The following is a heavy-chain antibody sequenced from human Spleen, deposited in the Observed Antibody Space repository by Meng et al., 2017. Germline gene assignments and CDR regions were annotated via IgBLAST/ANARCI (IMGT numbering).Heavy chain of an antibody. D-gene: IGHD6-19*01. V-gene: IGHV3-72*01. Sequence: EVQLVESGGGLVKSEGSLRLSCAASGFTFRNAWMTWVRQAPGKGLEWVGRTRNKANSFSTKYAASVEGRFTISRDDSKNSVYLQMNSLKTEDTAVYYCATSDSGWRFDYWGQGTLVTVSS. CDR2: TRNKANSFST. CDR3: ATSDSGWRFDY. J-gene: IGHJ4*02. CDR1: GFTFRNAW.